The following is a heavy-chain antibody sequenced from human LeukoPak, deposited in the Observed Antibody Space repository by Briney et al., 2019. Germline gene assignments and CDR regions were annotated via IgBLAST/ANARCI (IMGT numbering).Heavy chain of an antibody. J-gene: IGHJ4*02. CDR1: GGSISSSSYY. CDR2: IYYSGST. CDR3: ARATVTTTNKYYFDY. V-gene: IGHV4-39*01. D-gene: IGHD4-17*01. Sequence: SETLSLTCTVSGGSISSSSYYWGWIRQPPGKGLEWIGSIYYSGSTYYNPSLKSRVTISVDTSKNQFSLKLSSVTAADTAVYYCARATVTTTNKYYFDYWGQGTLVTVSS.